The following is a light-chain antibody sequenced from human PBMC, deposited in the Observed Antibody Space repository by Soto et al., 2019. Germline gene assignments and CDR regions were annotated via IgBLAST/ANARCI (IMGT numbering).Light chain of an antibody. CDR2: RDS. V-gene: IGLV3-9*01. CDR3: QVWDSTSVV. J-gene: IGLJ2*01. Sequence: SYELTQPLSVSVALGQTARITCGGNNIGSKIVHWYQQKPGHAPGLVIYRDSNRPSGIPERFSGSNSENTATLTISRAQAGDEADYYCQVWDSTSVVFGGGTKVTVL. CDR1: NIGSKI.